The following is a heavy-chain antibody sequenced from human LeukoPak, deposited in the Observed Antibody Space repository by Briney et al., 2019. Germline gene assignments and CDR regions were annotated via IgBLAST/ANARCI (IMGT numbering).Heavy chain of an antibody. Sequence: GSLRLSCAASGFTFRSYWMSWVRQAPGKGLEWIGEISHSGITSYNPSLESRVTISVAPSKNQFSLKLTSVTAADTAVYFCARKYCSATSCSYAFDIWGQGTMVTVSS. D-gene: IGHD2-2*01. J-gene: IGHJ3*02. CDR1: GFTFRSYW. V-gene: IGHV4-34*01. CDR3: ARKYCSATSCSYAFDI. CDR2: ISHSGIT.